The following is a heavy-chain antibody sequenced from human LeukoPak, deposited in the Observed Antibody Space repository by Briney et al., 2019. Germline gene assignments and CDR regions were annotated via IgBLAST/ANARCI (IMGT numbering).Heavy chain of an antibody. CDR1: GYSFTSYW. D-gene: IGHD3-22*01. CDR2: IYPGDSDT. Sequence: HGESLKISCKGSGYSFTSYWIGWVRQMPGKGLEWMGIIYPGDSDTRYSPSFQGQVTISADKSISTAYLQWSSLKASDTAMYYCARLSRDCYDSSADFDYWGQGTLVTVSS. CDR3: ARLSRDCYDSSADFDY. V-gene: IGHV5-51*01. J-gene: IGHJ4*02.